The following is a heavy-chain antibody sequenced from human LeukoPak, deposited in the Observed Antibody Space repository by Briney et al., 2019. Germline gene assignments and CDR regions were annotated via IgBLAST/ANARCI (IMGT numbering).Heavy chain of an antibody. J-gene: IGHJ3*02. V-gene: IGHV5-51*01. CDR2: IYPGGSDT. CDR1: GYSFSTYW. D-gene: IGHD2-2*02. Sequence: EYVNLPRKGIGYSFSTYWLGRARQVAGKGLELMGHIYPGGSDTRYSPSFQRHVTISADKSISSAYLQWSSLKASDTAMYYCARDGGLNTRDAFDIWGQGTMVSVSS. CDR3: ARDGGLNTRDAFDI.